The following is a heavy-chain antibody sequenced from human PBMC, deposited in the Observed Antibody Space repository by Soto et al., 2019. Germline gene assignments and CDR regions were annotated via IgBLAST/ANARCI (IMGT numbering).Heavy chain of an antibody. CDR2: TSTNNDDR. V-gene: IGHV1-18*04. D-gene: IGHD6-6*01. Sequence: ASVKVSCKAPGYRFSTYGINWVRQAPGQGPEWLGWTSTNNDDRNYAQKFRGRVTFTTDTSTSTAYMELRSLISDDTAVYFCARERYVASRHSHYDSWGQGTQVTVSS. J-gene: IGHJ4*02. CDR1: GYRFSTYG. CDR3: ARERYVASRHSHYDS.